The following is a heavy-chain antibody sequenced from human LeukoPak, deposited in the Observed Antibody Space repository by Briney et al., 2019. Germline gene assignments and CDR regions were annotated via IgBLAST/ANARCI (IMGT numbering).Heavy chain of an antibody. CDR2: ISGSGGST. D-gene: IGHD2-2*01. J-gene: IGHJ3*02. CDR1: GFTFSSYA. Sequence: GASLRLSCAASGFTFSSYAMGWVRQAPGKGLEWVSAISGSGGSTYYADSVKGRFTISRDNSKNTLYLQMNSLRAEDTAVYYCAKEFGLRDIVVVPAAPRGAFDIWGQGTMVTVSS. CDR3: AKEFGLRDIVVVPAAPRGAFDI. V-gene: IGHV3-23*01.